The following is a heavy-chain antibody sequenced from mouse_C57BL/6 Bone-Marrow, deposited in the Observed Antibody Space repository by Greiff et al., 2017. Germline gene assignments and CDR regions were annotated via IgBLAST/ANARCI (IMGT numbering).Heavy chain of an antibody. D-gene: IGHD1-3*01. CDR1: GYSFTGYY. Sequence: VQLQQSGPELVKPGASVKISCKASGYSFTGYYMNWVKQSPEKSLEWIGEINPSTGGTTYNQKFKAKATLTVDKSSSTAYMQLKSLTSEDSSVYYCARKVRRIFAYWGPGTLVTVA. J-gene: IGHJ3*01. CDR2: INPSTGGT. CDR3: ARKVRRIFAY. V-gene: IGHV1-42*01.